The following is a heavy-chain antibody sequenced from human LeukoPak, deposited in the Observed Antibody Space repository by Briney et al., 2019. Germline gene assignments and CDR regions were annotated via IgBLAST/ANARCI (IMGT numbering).Heavy chain of an antibody. Sequence: GGSLRLSCAASGFTFNNYNMNWVRQTPGKGLEWVSSITRDSIYTFYADSVRGRFTISRDNSKNTLYLQMNSLRAEDTAVYYCAKLLYYYDSSQPYWGQGTLVTVSS. V-gene: IGHV3-21*04. CDR3: AKLLYYYDSSQPY. J-gene: IGHJ4*02. D-gene: IGHD3-22*01. CDR2: ITRDSIYT. CDR1: GFTFNNYN.